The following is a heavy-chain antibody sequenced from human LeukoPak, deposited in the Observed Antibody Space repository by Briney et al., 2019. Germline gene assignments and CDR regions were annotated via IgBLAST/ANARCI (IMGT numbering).Heavy chain of an antibody. CDR2: ISGSGGST. J-gene: IGHJ4*02. V-gene: IGHV3-23*01. Sequence: GGSLRLSCAASGFTFSSYAMSWVRHAPGKGLEWVSAISGSGGSTCYADSVKGRFTISRDNSKNTLYLQMNSLRAEDTAIYYCVGGYKYGPFDYWGQGTLVTVSS. CDR1: GFTFSSYA. D-gene: IGHD5-24*01. CDR3: VGGYKYGPFDY.